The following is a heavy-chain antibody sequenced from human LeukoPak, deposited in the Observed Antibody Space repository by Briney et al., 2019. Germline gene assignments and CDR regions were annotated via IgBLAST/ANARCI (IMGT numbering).Heavy chain of an antibody. D-gene: IGHD2-2*01. V-gene: IGHV3-21*01. Sequence: PGGSLRLSCAAFGFTFSSYSMNWVRQAQGKGLEWVSSISSSSSYIYYADSVKGRFTISRDNAKNSLYLQMNSLRAEDTAVYYCARADGYCSSTSCYGEEDYWGQGTLVTVSS. J-gene: IGHJ4*02. CDR3: ARADGYCSSTSCYGEEDY. CDR1: GFTFSSYS. CDR2: ISSSSSYI.